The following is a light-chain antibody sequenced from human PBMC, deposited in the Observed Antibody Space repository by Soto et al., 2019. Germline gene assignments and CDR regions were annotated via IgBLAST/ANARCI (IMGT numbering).Light chain of an antibody. CDR1: HSVSTN. V-gene: IGKV3-11*01. CDR2: DAT. CDR3: HQRTDGLT. Sequence: VALAQNPVTLALCPGERATLSCRASHSVSTNLAWYQQKPGQAPRLLIYDATNRATGIPARFSGSGSETDFTLTISSLEPEDFAVYYCHQRTDGLTFDVGTKVDIK. J-gene: IGKJ4*01.